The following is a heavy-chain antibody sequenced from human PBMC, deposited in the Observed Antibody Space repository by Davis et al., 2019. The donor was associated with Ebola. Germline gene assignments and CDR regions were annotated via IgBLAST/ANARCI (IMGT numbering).Heavy chain of an antibody. Sequence: SVKVSCKASGGTFSSYAISWVRQAPGQGLEWMGGIIPIFGTANYAQKFQGRVTITADESTSTAYMELSSLRSDDTAVYYCARRVGARSGFDSWGQGSLVTVS. CDR2: IIPIFGTA. J-gene: IGHJ4*02. D-gene: IGHD1-26*01. V-gene: IGHV1-69*13. CDR3: ARRVGARSGFDS. CDR1: GGTFSSYA.